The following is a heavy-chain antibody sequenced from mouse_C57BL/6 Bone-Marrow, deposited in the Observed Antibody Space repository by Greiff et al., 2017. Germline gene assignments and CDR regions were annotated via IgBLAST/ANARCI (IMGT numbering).Heavy chain of an antibody. CDR3: ARFGGNWANWYFDV. J-gene: IGHJ1*03. D-gene: IGHD4-1*01. CDR1: GYTFTSYW. V-gene: IGHV1-55*01. Sequence: QVQLQQPGAELVKPGASVKMSCKASGYTFTSYWITWVKQRPGQGLEWIGDIYPGSGSTNYNEKFKSKATLTVDTSSSTAYMQLSSLTSEDSAVYYWARFGGNWANWYFDVWGTGTTVTVSS. CDR2: IYPGSGST.